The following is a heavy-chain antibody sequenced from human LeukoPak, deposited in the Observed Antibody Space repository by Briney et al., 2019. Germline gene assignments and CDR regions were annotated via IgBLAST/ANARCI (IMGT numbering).Heavy chain of an antibody. CDR3: ARRLDDSYFDS. CDR2: IYHSGST. J-gene: IGHJ4*02. V-gene: IGHV4-59*01. Sequence: SSETLSLTCSVSGGSISSFHWSWIRQPPGKGLEWIGYIYHSGSTTYNPSLNSRVTMSVDTSRTHFSLKLNSVTAADTAVYYCARRLDDSYFDSWGQGILVTVSS. CDR1: GGSISSFH. D-gene: IGHD3-3*01.